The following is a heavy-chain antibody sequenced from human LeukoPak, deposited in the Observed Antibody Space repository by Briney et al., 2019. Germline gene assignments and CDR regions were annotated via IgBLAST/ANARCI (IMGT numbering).Heavy chain of an antibody. CDR3: VRNLAVAGTCFDS. Sequence: PGGSLRLSCVASGFTFSDFDMNWVRQAPGTGLEWVANIKQDGSDRNYVTSVRGRFTISRDNAESSLYLQMNSLRAEDTALYYCVRNLAVAGTCFDSWGQGTLVTVS. D-gene: IGHD6-19*01. J-gene: IGHJ4*02. V-gene: IGHV3-7*03. CDR2: IKQDGSDR. CDR1: GFTFSDFD.